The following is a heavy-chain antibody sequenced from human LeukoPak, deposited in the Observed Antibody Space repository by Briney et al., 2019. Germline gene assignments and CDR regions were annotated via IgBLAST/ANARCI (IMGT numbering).Heavy chain of an antibody. CDR3: ANPPPLWSGHSSYYFDY. CDR1: GFTFSSYA. V-gene: IGHV3-23*01. D-gene: IGHD3-3*01. CDR2: ISGSGGST. J-gene: IGHJ4*02. Sequence: PGGSLRLSCAASGFTFSSYAMSWVRQAPGKGLEWVSAISGSGGSTYYADSVKGRFTISRDNSKNTLYLQMNSLRAEDTAVYYCANPPPLWSGHSSYYFDYWGQGTLVTVSS.